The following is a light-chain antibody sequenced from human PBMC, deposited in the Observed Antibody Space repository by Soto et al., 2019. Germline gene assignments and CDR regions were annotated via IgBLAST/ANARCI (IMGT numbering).Light chain of an antibody. CDR3: QQYGSSPIT. Sequence: EIVLTQSPDTLSLSPGERATLSCRASQSVTSHYLAWYQQKPGQAPRLLIYGASSRATGIPDRFSGSGSGTDFTLTISRLEPEDFAVYYCQQYGSSPITFGQGTRLEIK. CDR1: QSVTSHY. J-gene: IGKJ5*01. V-gene: IGKV3-20*01. CDR2: GAS.